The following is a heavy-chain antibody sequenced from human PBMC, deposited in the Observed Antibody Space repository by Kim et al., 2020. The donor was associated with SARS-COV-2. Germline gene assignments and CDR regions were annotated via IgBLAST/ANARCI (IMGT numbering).Heavy chain of an antibody. V-gene: IGHV3-23*01. CDR1: GFTFDTYA. Sequence: GGSLRLSCAASGFTFDTYAMDWVRQGPGKGLEWVSGINSNGGSTYYADSVKGRFTISRDNSKNTLFLQMNSLRAEDTATYYCARWAAQSGDQRASDYWG. D-gene: IGHD2-21*01. CDR3: ARWAAQSGDQRASDY. J-gene: IGHJ4*01. CDR2: INSNGGST.